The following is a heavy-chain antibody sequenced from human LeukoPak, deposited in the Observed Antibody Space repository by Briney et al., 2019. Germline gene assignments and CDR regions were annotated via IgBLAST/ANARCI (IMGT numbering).Heavy chain of an antibody. CDR3: ARVVEVPAAKVPRDFDY. V-gene: IGHV1-18*01. CDR2: ISAYNGNT. D-gene: IGHD2-2*01. J-gene: IGHJ4*02. Sequence: HRASVKVSCKTSGFTFTSHDYNWVRQATGQGLEWMGWISAYNGNTNYAQKLQGRVTMTTDTSTSTAYMELRSLRSDDTAVYYCARVVEVPAAKVPRDFDYWGQGTLVTVSS. CDR1: GFTFTSHD.